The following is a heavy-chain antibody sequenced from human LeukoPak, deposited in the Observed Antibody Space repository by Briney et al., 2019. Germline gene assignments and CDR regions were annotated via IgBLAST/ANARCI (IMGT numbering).Heavy chain of an antibody. Sequence: PGGSLRLSCAASGFTVSSNYMSWVREAPGKGLEWVSVIYSGGSTYYADSVKGRFTISRDNSKNTLYLQMNSLRAEDTAVYYCARDRLGGGWYGAFDIWGQGAMVTVSS. CDR2: IYSGGST. D-gene: IGHD6-19*01. V-gene: IGHV3-66*01. J-gene: IGHJ3*02. CDR1: GFTVSSNY. CDR3: ARDRLGGGWYGAFDI.